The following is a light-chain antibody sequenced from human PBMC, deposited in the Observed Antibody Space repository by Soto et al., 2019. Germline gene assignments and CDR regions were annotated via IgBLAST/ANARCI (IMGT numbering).Light chain of an antibody. V-gene: IGKV1-5*01. CDR3: QQYTKTNNTWM. Sequence: DISWTQSPSTLSASVGDRVTITCWSTQRIATWLAWYQQKTGKAPKLLVYDASTLQSGVASRFSGSGSETEFTLIISGLQPDDSATYYCQQYTKTNNTWMFGQRPKVDIK. CDR1: QRIATW. CDR2: DAS. J-gene: IGKJ1*01.